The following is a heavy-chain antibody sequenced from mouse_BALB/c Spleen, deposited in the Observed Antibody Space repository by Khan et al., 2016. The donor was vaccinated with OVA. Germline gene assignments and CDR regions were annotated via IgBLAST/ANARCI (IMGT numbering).Heavy chain of an antibody. CDR1: GYSFTGYY. CDR3: ARGYDFFAY. CDR2: VNPNTGNT. D-gene: IGHD2-12*01. V-gene: IGHV1-26*01. Sequence: VQLKESGPDLVKPGASVKMSCKASGYSFTGYYMNLVKQSHGRSLECIGRVNPNTGNTNYNQKFKGKAILIVDTSSSTAYMELRNLTSEDSAVYYCARGYDFFAYWGQGTLVTVSA. J-gene: IGHJ3*01.